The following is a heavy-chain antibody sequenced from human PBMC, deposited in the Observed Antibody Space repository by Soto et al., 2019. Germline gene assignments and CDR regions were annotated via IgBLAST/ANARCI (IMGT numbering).Heavy chain of an antibody. CDR3: AKAPRTPWDYYGMDV. CDR2: ISGSGGST. V-gene: IGHV3-23*01. CDR1: GFTFSSYA. J-gene: IGHJ6*02. Sequence: GGSLRLSCAASGFTFSSYAMSWVRQAPGKGLEWVSAISGSGGSTYYADSVKGRFTIPRDNSKNTLYLQMNSLRAEDTAVYYCAKAPRTPWDYYGMDVWGQGTTVTVSS.